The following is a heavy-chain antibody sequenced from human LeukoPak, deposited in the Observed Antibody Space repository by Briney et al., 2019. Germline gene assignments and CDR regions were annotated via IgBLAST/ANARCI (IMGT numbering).Heavy chain of an antibody. Sequence: GGSLRLSCAAFGFTFNKFAMSWVRQAPGKGLEWVSGIIENGGETYYADSVRGRFTISRDNSKNTLYLQMNSLRAEDTAVYYCAKDYEYNSNTWYFHWGRGTLVSVSS. CDR2: IIENGGET. CDR1: GFTFNKFA. J-gene: IGHJ4*02. V-gene: IGHV3-23*01. CDR3: AKDYEYNSNTWYFH. D-gene: IGHD6-13*01.